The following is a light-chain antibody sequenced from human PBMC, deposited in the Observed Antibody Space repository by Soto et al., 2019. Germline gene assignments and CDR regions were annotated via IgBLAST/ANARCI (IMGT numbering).Light chain of an antibody. V-gene: IGLV1-44*01. Sequence: QSVMTQPPSVSAAPGQKVTISCSGSSSNIGGNSVSWYQQLPGTAPKLLIYSNDRRPSGVPDRFSGSKSGTSASLAISGLQPDFEADYYCAVWDDSLNGVVFGGGTKLTVL. CDR1: SSNIGGNS. CDR2: SND. CDR3: AVWDDSLNGVV. J-gene: IGLJ2*01.